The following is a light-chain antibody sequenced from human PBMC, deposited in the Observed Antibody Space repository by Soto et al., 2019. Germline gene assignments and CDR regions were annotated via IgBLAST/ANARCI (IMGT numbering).Light chain of an antibody. J-gene: IGKJ1*01. CDR1: RDIGND. Sequence: QMTQSPLSLSASVGDRVIITCRASRDIGNDLGWYQQKPGKAPKLLIFAASTLHIGVPSRFIGSGSGTVFTLTISSLHPEDFATYFCLQDYNLPRTFGQGT. V-gene: IGKV1-6*01. CDR3: LQDYNLPRT. CDR2: AAS.